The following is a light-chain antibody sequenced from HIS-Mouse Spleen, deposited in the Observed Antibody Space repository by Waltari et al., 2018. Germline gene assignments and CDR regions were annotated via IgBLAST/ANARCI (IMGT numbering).Light chain of an antibody. CDR1: ALPKKY. CDR2: EDS. V-gene: IGLV3-10*01. J-gene: IGLJ2*01. CDR3: YSTDSSGNHRV. Sequence: SYELTQPPSVSVSPGQTARITRSGDALPKKYAYWYQKKSGPAPVLVIYEDSKRPSGIPERFSGSSSGTMATLTISGAQVEDEADYYCYSTDSSGNHRVFGGGTKLTVL.